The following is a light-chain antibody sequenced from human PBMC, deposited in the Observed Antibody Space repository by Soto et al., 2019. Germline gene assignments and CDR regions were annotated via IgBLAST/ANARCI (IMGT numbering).Light chain of an antibody. CDR1: QSVSSIY. V-gene: IGKV3-20*01. J-gene: IGKJ3*01. CDR3: QQYGSSTGFT. CDR2: HAS. Sequence: EIVLTQSPGTLSLSLGERATLSCSASQSVSSIYLAWYQQKPGQAPRLLFYHASRRATGTPDRFSVSGSGTDFTLTISRLEPGDFAVYYCQQYGSSTGFTFGPGTKVDIK.